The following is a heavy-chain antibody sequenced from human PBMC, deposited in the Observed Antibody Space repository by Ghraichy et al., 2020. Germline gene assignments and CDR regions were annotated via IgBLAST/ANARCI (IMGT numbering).Heavy chain of an antibody. CDR2: IKEDGSKM. Sequence: GGSLRLSCGASGFMLSGYWMSWVRQAPGKGLEWVANIKEDGSKMYYVDSVKGRFTVSRDNAKNSLYLQMNSLRVEDTAVYYCARGSRGSGWYWDYWGQGTLVTVSS. CDR1: GFMLSGYW. V-gene: IGHV3-7*04. CDR3: ARGSRGSGWYWDY. J-gene: IGHJ4*02. D-gene: IGHD6-19*01.